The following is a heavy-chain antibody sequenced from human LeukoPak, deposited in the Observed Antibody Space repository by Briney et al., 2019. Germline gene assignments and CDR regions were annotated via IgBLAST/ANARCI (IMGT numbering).Heavy chain of an antibody. CDR3: ARAITMLY. CDR1: GFYFSRYY. CDR2: IKEDGSEK. D-gene: IGHD3-10*01. V-gene: IGHV3-7*01. J-gene: IGHJ4*02. Sequence: GGSLRLSCAASGFYFSRYYMSWVRQAPGKGLEWVANIKEDGSEKNYVDSVKGRFTISRDNAKNSLYLQMNSLRAEDTAVYYCARAITMLYWGQGALVTVSS.